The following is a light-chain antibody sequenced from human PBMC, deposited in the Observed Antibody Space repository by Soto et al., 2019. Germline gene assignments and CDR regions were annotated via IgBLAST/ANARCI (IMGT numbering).Light chain of an antibody. V-gene: IGKV1-33*01. CDR1: QDINNF. Sequence: DIQMTQSPSSLSTSVGDRVTITCQASQDINNFLNWYQQKPGKAPKLLIYDASSLETGVPSRFSGSGSGTHFTFTISSLQPEDIATYYCQQYDDLPLTFGGGTKVGIK. CDR3: QQYDDLPLT. J-gene: IGKJ4*01. CDR2: DAS.